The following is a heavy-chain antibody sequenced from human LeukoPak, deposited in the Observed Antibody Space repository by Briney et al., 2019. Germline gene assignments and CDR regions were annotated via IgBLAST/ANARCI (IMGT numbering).Heavy chain of an antibody. CDR2: ISWNSGTI. Sequence: GGSLRLSCAGSGFIFNNYAMHWVRQPPGKGLEWVSGISWNSGTIDYADSVRGRFPISRDNAKNSLYLQMNSLRAEDTAVYYCARRSRIANSFDYWGQGTLVTVSS. D-gene: IGHD1-14*01. V-gene: IGHV3-9*01. CDR3: ARRSRIANSFDY. J-gene: IGHJ4*02. CDR1: GFIFNNYA.